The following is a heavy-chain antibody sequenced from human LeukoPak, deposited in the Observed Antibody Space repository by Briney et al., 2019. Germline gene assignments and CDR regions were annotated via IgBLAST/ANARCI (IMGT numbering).Heavy chain of an antibody. J-gene: IGHJ3*02. CDR2: INPNSGGT. Sequence: ASVKVSCKASGYTFTGYYMHWVRQAPGQGLEWMGWINPNSGGTNYAQKFQGRVTMTRDTSIRTAYMELSRLRSDDTAVYYCASPVYYDSSGYYRDDAFDIWGQGTMVTISS. CDR1: GYTFTGYY. D-gene: IGHD3-22*01. CDR3: ASPVYYDSSGYYRDDAFDI. V-gene: IGHV1-2*02.